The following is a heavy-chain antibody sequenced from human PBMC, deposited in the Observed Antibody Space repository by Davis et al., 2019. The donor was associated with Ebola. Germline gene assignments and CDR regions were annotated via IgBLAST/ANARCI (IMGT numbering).Heavy chain of an antibody. Sequence: ASVKVSCKASGYTFTSYGISWVRQAPGQGLEWMGWISAYNGNTNYAQKLQGRVTMTTDTSTSTAYMELRSLRSDATAVYYCAKGSITMVRGVIIPYYYGMDVWGQGTTVTVSS. CDR3: AKGSITMVRGVIIPYYYGMDV. V-gene: IGHV1-18*01. J-gene: IGHJ6*02. CDR2: ISAYNGNT. CDR1: GYTFTSYG. D-gene: IGHD3-10*01.